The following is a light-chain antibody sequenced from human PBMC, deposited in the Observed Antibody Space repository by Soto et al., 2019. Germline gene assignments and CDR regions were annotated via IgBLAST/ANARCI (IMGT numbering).Light chain of an antibody. J-gene: IGKJ4*01. V-gene: IGKV3-11*01. Sequence: EIVLTQSPVTLSLSPGERATLSCRASQSVTTFLAWSQQKPGQAPRLLIYDASKRATGIPARFSGSGSGTDFTLTSSSLEPEDFAVYYCQQRTNWPLTFGGGTKVEIK. CDR3: QQRTNWPLT. CDR1: QSVTTF. CDR2: DAS.